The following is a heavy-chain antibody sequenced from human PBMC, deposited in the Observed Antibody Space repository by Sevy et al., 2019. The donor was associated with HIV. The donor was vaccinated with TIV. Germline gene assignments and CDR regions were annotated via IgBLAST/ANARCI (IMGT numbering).Heavy chain of an antibody. Sequence: GGSLRLSCAASGFTFRSYGMHWVRQAPGKGLEWVAFIRYDGTTKYYADSVKGRFTISRDNSKNTLYLQMNSLRPEDTSVYYCARDRRNYGGQYFDYWGQGTLVTVSS. CDR3: ARDRRNYGGQYFDY. CDR1: GFTFRSYG. D-gene: IGHD1-7*01. CDR2: IRYDGTTK. J-gene: IGHJ4*02. V-gene: IGHV3-30*02.